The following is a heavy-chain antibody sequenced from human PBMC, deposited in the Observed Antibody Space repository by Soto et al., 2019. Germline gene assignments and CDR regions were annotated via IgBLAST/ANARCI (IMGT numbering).Heavy chain of an antibody. CDR3: EKRPPEYGMDV. V-gene: IGHV2-5*01. J-gene: IGHJ6*02. CDR1: GFSLATRGMG. CDR2: IYWNDDP. Sequence: SVPTLVNPTETLTLTCTFSGFSLATRGMGVAWIRQPPGRALEWLALIYWNDDPRYSPSLKSRLTITKDTTKNQVVLTMTNMDPVETPTYYCEKRPPEYGMDVWGQGTRVTVS.